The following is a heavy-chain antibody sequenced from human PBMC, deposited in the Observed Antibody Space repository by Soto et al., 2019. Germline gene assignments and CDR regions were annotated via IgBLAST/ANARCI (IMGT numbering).Heavy chain of an antibody. V-gene: IGHV3-23*01. CDR3: AKDQYDSSGDLDY. Sequence: GGALRLSCAASGFTFSSYAMSWVLHDPGKGLEWVSAISGSGGSTYYADSVTGRFTISRANSKNTLYLQMNSLRAEDTAVYYCAKDQYDSSGDLDYWGQGTLVTVSS. CDR2: ISGSGGST. J-gene: IGHJ4*02. CDR1: GFTFSSYA. D-gene: IGHD3-22*01.